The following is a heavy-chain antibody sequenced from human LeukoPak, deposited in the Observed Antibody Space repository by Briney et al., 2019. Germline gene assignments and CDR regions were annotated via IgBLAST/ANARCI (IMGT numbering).Heavy chain of an antibody. D-gene: IGHD3-22*01. J-gene: IGHJ4*02. CDR3: ARDNDYDSSGYYLDY. CDR1: GYTFTGYY. CDR2: INPNSGGT. V-gene: IGHV1-2*02. Sequence: ASVKVSCKASGYTFTGYYMHWVRQAPGQGLEWMGWINPNSGGTNYAQKFQGRVTMTRDTSISTAYMELSSLRSEDTAVYYCARDNDYDSSGYYLDYWGQGTLVTVSS.